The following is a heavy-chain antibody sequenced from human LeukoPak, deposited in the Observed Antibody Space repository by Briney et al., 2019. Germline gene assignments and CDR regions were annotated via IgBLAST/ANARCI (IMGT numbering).Heavy chain of an antibody. CDR1: GFTFSSYS. V-gene: IGHV3-21*01. CDR2: ISSGSTYI. Sequence: GGALRLSCAASGFTFSSYSMNWVREAPGKGLEWVSSISSGSTYISYADSVRGRFTISRDNAKNSLYLQMNSLRAEDTAVYYCARDIHYYFYGMDVWGQGTTVTVSS. CDR3: ARDIHYYFYGMDV. J-gene: IGHJ6*02.